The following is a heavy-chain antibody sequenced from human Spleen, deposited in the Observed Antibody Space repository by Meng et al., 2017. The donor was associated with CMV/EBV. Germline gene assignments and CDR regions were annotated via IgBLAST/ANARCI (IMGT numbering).Heavy chain of an antibody. CDR3: AREGPTPYDAFDI. D-gene: IGHD1-26*01. V-gene: IGHV4-59*01. J-gene: IGHJ3*02. CDR1: GGSISSYY. CDR2: IYYSGST. Sequence: SETLSLTCTVSGGSISSYYWSWIRQPPGKGLEWIGYIYYSGSTNYNPSLKSRVTISVDTSKNQFSLKLSSVTAADTAMYYCAREGPTPYDAFDIWGQGTMVTVSS.